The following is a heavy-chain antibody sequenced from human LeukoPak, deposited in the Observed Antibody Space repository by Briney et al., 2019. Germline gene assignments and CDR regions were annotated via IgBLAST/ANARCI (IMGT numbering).Heavy chain of an antibody. CDR3: AKDPGIEYCSGGSCYFDY. V-gene: IGHV3-23*01. Sequence: SGGSLRLSCAASGFTFSSYAMSWVRQAPGKGLEWVSAISGSGGSTYYADSVKGRFTISRDNSKNTLYLQMNSLRAEDTAVYYCAKDPGIEYCSGGSCYFDYWGQGTLVTVSS. CDR1: GFTFSSYA. CDR2: ISGSGGST. D-gene: IGHD2-15*01. J-gene: IGHJ4*02.